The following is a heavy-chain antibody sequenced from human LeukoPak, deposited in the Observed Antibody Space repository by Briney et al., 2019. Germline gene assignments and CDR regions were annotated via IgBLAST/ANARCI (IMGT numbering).Heavy chain of an antibody. D-gene: IGHD6-19*01. Sequence: GGSLRLPCAASGFTFSSYWMSWVRQAPGKGLEWVANIKQDGSEKYYVDSVKGRFTISRYNAKNSLYLQMNSLRAEDTAVYYCARDLLYSSGWYVDYWGQGTLVTVSS. CDR1: GFTFSSYW. CDR2: IKQDGSEK. CDR3: ARDLLYSSGWYVDY. V-gene: IGHV3-7*01. J-gene: IGHJ4*02.